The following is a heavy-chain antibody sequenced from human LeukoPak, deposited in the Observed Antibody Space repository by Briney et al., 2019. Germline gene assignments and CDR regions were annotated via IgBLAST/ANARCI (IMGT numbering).Heavy chain of an antibody. J-gene: IGHJ6*03. Sequence: PSETLSLTCTVSGGSISSYYWSWIRQPAGKGLEWIGRIYTSGSTNYNPSLKSRVTMSVDPSKNQFSLKLSSVTAADTAVYYCARGMFGGVSAARLDYYSYYMDVWGNGSTVTASS. CDR3: ARGMFGGVSAARLDYYSYYMDV. V-gene: IGHV4-4*07. CDR1: GGSISSYY. CDR2: IYTSGST. D-gene: IGHD3-16*01.